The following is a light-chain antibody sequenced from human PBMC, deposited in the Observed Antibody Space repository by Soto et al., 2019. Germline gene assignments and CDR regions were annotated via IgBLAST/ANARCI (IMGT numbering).Light chain of an antibody. V-gene: IGLV2-8*01. J-gene: IGLJ1*01. Sequence: QSVLTQPASGYESPGQSVTISCTGTSSDVGGYNYVSWYQQHPGKAPKLMIYEVSKRPSGAPDRFSGSKSGNTASLTVSGLQAEAEADYYCSSYAGSNNFVFGTGTKVTVL. CDR1: SSDVGGYNY. CDR3: SSYAGSNNFV. CDR2: EVS.